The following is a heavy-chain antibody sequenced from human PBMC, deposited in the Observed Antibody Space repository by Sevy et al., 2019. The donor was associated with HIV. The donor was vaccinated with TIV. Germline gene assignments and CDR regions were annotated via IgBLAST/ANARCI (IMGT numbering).Heavy chain of an antibody. CDR3: AKESPGYNYDSSGSLDY. V-gene: IGHV3-23*01. D-gene: IGHD3-22*01. CDR2: IGGSGGST. Sequence: GGSLRLSCAASGFTFSSYAMSWVRQAPGKGLEWVSAIGGSGGSTYYADSVKGRFTISRDNSKNKLYLQMNSPRAADTAVYYCAKESPGYNYDSSGSLDYWGQGTLVTVSS. J-gene: IGHJ4*02. CDR1: GFTFSSYA.